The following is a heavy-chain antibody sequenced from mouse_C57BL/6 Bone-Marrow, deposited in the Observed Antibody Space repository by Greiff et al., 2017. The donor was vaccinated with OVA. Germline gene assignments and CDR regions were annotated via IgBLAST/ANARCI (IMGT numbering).Heavy chain of an antibody. J-gene: IGHJ3*01. V-gene: IGHV5-17*01. CDR3: ARQGLRRSWFAY. Sequence: EVQVVESGGGLVKPGGSLKLSCAASGFTFSDYGMRWVRQAPEKGLEWVAYISSGSSTIYYADTVKGRFTISRDNAKNTLFLQMTSLRSEDTAMYYCARQGLRRSWFAYWGQGTLVTVSA. CDR1: GFTFSDYG. CDR2: ISSGSSTI. D-gene: IGHD2-4*01.